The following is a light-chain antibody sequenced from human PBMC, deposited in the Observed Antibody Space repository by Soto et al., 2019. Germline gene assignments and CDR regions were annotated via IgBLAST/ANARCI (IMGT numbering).Light chain of an antibody. Sequence: DIQFTHSPSFLSASVVDRVTITFLASQCISNYLAWYQQKPGKVPKLLIYAASTLQSGVPSRFSGSGSGTAFTLTISSLQPEDVATYYCQKYNSAPFNFGPGTKVDIK. CDR1: QCISNY. V-gene: IGKV1-27*01. CDR2: AAS. J-gene: IGKJ3*01. CDR3: QKYNSAPFN.